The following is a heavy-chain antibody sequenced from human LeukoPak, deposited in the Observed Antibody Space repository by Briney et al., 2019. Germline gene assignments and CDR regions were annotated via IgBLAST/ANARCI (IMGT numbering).Heavy chain of an antibody. D-gene: IGHD3-10*01. CDR3: ARRSGSDALDI. V-gene: IGHV5-51*01. Sequence: PGESLKISCKGSGYRFTSYWIGWVRQMPGKGLEWMGIIYPGDSYTTYSPSFQGQVTISADKSISTAYLQWRSLKASDTAMYYCARRSGSDALDIWGQGTMVTVSS. CDR2: IYPGDSYT. J-gene: IGHJ3*02. CDR1: GYRFTSYW.